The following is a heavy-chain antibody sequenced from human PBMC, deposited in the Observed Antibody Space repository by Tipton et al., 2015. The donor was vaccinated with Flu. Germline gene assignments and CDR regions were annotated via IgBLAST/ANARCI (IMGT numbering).Heavy chain of an antibody. V-gene: IGHV3-30*03. CDR2: ISYDGRNK. CDR1: GFTFTTYG. D-gene: IGHD2-21*01. Sequence: RSLRLSCAASGFTFTTYGMHWVRQAPGKGLEWVAVISYDGRNKYYADSVKGRFTISRDNAKNSLYLQMSSLRAGDTAVYYCARGFIRLCDYWGQGTLVSVSS. J-gene: IGHJ4*02. CDR3: ARGFIRLCDY.